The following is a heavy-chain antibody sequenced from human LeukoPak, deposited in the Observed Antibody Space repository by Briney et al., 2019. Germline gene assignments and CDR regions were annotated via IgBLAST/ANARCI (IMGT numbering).Heavy chain of an antibody. CDR3: ARDGSEYDILTGYPKDY. V-gene: IGHV1-18*01. D-gene: IGHD3-9*01. Sequence: ASVKVSCKASGYTFTSYGISWVRQAPGQGLEWMGWISAYNGNTNYAQKLQGRVTMTTDTSTSTAYMELRSLRSDDTAVYYCARDGSEYDILTGYPKDYWGQGTLATVSS. CDR2: ISAYNGNT. CDR1: GYTFTSYG. J-gene: IGHJ4*02.